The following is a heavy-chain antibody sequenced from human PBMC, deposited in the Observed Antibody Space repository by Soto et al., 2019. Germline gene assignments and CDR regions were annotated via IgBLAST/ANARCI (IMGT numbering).Heavy chain of an antibody. Sequence: PSETLSLTCTVSGGSISSSSYYWGWIRQPPGKGLEWIGSIYYSGSTYYNPSLKSRVTISVDTSKNQFSLKLSSVTAADTAVYYCARQLVGSSWSDYYYGMDVWGQGTTVTVYS. J-gene: IGHJ6*01. CDR3: ARQLVGSSWSDYYYGMDV. CDR1: GGSISSSSYY. D-gene: IGHD6-13*01. V-gene: IGHV4-39*01. CDR2: IYYSGST.